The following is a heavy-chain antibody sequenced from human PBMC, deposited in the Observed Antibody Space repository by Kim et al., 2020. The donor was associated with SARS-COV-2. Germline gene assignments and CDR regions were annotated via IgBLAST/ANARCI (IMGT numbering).Heavy chain of an antibody. V-gene: IGHV4-34*01. CDR1: GGSFSGYY. CDR2: INHSGST. Sequence: SETLSLTCAVYGGSFSGYYWSWIRQPPGKGLEWIGEINHSGSTNYNPSLKSRVTISVDTSKNQFSLKLSSVTAADTAVYYCASMYYYGSGSYSAFDYWGQGTLVTVSS. CDR3: ASMYYYGSGSYSAFDY. D-gene: IGHD3-10*01. J-gene: IGHJ4*02.